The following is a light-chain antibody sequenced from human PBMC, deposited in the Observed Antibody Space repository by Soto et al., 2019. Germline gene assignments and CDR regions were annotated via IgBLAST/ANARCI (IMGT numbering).Light chain of an antibody. V-gene: IGLV2-23*02. CDR1: STDVGNYNL. Sequence: QSALTQPASVSGSPGQSITISCTGTSTDVGNYNLVSWYQQHPGKAPKLMIYEVTKRPSGVPDRFSGSKSGNTASLTVSGLQAEDEADYYCGSHAGNSNLVFGGGTKLTVL. CDR3: GSHAGNSNLV. J-gene: IGLJ3*02. CDR2: EVT.